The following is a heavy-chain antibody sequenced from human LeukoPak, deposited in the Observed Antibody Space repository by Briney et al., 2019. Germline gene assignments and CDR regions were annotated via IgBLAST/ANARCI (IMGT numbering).Heavy chain of an antibody. CDR3: ANIIDGSLGY. J-gene: IGHJ4*02. V-gene: IGHV3-23*01. D-gene: IGHD5-24*01. Sequence: GGSLRLSCAASAFNFRFYAMCWVRQAPGKGPEWVSAISNSGGVTYYGDSVKGRFTMSKDNSKNTLFLQMDSLRAADTAIYYCANIIDGSLGYWGQGTLVTVSS. CDR1: AFNFRFYA. CDR2: ISNSGGVT.